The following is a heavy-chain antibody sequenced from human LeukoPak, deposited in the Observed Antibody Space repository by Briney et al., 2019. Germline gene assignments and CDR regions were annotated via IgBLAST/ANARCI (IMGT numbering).Heavy chain of an antibody. Sequence: GGSLRLSCAASGFTFSSFWMHWVRQAPGKGLVWVSRINSDGSSTNYADSVKGRFTISRDNAKNTLYVQMNGVRVEDTAVYYCARGGFGRPNAFDIWGQGTMVTVSS. J-gene: IGHJ3*02. CDR2: INSDGSST. D-gene: IGHD3-16*01. V-gene: IGHV3-74*01. CDR3: ARGGFGRPNAFDI. CDR1: GFTFSSFW.